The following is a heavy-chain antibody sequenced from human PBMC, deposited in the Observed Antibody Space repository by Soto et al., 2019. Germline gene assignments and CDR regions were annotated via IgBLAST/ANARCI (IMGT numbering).Heavy chain of an antibody. J-gene: IGHJ5*02. CDR1: GFTFSSYW. CDR2: INSDGSRT. CDR3: ARPNWKWDNWFDP. V-gene: IGHV3-74*01. Sequence: WGSLRLSWAASGFTFSSYWMHWIRQAPGKGLVWVSRINSDGSRTTYADSVKGRFTISRDNAKNTLYLQMNSLRAEDTAVYYGARPNWKWDNWFDPWGQVTLVTVSS. D-gene: IGHD1-1*01.